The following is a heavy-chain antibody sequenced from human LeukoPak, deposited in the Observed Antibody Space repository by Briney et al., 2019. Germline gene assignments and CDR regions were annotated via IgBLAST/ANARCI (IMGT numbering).Heavy chain of an antibody. Sequence: GGSLRLSCAASGFTFSSYAMHWVRQAPGKGLEYVSAISSNGGSTYYADSVKGRFTISRDNSKNTLYLQMGSLRAEDMAVYYCARGSAVAGFTGGVSFDYWGQGTLVTVSS. CDR1: GFTFSSYA. J-gene: IGHJ4*02. CDR3: ARGSAVAGFTGGVSFDY. V-gene: IGHV3-64*02. D-gene: IGHD6-19*01. CDR2: ISSNGGST.